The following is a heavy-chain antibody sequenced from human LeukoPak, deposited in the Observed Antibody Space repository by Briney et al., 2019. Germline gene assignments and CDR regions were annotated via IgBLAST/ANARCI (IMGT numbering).Heavy chain of an antibody. V-gene: IGHV1-2*02. D-gene: IGHD3-10*01. CDR1: GHTFTGYY. CDR2: INPNSGGT. J-gene: IGHJ4*02. CDR3: ARDHYYGSGILKP. Sequence: GASVKVSCKASGHTFTGYYMHWVRQAPGQGLEWMGWINPNSGGTNYAQKFQGRVTMTRDTSISTAYMELSRLRSDDTAVYYCARDHYYGSGILKPWGQGTLVTVSS.